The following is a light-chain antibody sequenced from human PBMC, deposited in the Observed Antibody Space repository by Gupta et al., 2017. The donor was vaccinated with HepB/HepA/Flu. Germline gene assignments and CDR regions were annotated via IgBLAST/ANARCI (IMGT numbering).Light chain of an antibody. CDR2: EVN. J-gene: IGLJ2*01. Sequence: QSALTQPPSASGSPGQSVTISCTGTSSDVGGYDYVSWYQQHPGKAPKLMIYEVNKRPSGVPDRFSGSKSGNTASLTVSGLQAEDEADYYCSSDAGSNNYVVFGGGTKLTVL. CDR3: SSDAGSNNYVV. V-gene: IGLV2-8*01. CDR1: SSDVGGYDY.